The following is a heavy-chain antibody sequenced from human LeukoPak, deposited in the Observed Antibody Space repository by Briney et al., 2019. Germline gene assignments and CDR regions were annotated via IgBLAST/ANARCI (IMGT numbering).Heavy chain of an antibody. CDR3: AREGSSGWWGFDY. V-gene: IGHV1-18*01. D-gene: IGHD6-13*01. CDR1: GYTFTSYG. Sequence: ASLKVSCKASGYTFTSYGIIWVRQAPVQGLEWMGWISAYNGNTNYAQKLKGRVTMTTDPSTSTAYVELRSLRSDDTAVYSCAREGSSGWWGFDYWGEGTLVTVSS. J-gene: IGHJ4*02. CDR2: ISAYNGNT.